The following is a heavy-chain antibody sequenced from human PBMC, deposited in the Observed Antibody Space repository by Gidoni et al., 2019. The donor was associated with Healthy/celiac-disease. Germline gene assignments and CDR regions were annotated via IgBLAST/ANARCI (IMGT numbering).Heavy chain of an antibody. Sequence: QVQLVQSGAEVKKPGSSVKVSCKASGGTFSSYSFSGVRQAPGQGLEWMGGIIPIFGTANYAQKCQGRVTITADKSTSTAYMELSSLRSEDTAVYYCAKTVRFLEWLSTYYYYGMDVWGQGTTVTVSS. CDR2: IIPIFGTA. V-gene: IGHV1-69*06. J-gene: IGHJ6*02. CDR3: AKTVRFLEWLSTYYYYGMDV. D-gene: IGHD3-3*01. CDR1: GGTFSSYS.